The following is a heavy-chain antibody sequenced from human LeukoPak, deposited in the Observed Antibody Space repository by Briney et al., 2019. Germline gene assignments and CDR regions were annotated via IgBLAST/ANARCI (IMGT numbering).Heavy chain of an antibody. CDR2: IYSGGSK. CDR3: ASVSAIAAAGNNDFDY. Sequence: RGSLRLSCAPSVFTLRSIYMSWVRPAPGKGLGWVSVIYSGGSKYYAEFVKGRFSICRDNYKNTLYLQMNSLRAEDTAVYYCASVSAIAAAGNNDFDYWGEGALVTV. J-gene: IGHJ4*02. CDR1: VFTLRSIY. V-gene: IGHV3-66*01. D-gene: IGHD6-13*01.